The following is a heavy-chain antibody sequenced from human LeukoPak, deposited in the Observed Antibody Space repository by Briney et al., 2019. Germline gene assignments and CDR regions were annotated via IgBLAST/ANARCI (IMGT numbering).Heavy chain of an antibody. CDR3: ASHLGYSSGWYDY. V-gene: IGHV1-69*13. CDR1: GGTFSSYA. Sequence: ASVKVSCKASGGTFSSYAISWVRQAPGQGLEWMGGIIPIFGTANYAQKFQGRVTITADESTSTAYMELSSLGSEDTAVYYCASHLGYSSGWYDYWGQGTLVTVSS. D-gene: IGHD6-19*01. CDR2: IIPIFGTA. J-gene: IGHJ4*02.